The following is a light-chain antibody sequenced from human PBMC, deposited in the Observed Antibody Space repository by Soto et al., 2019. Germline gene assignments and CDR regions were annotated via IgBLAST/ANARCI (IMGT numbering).Light chain of an antibody. CDR3: TSYAGTYSFFYV. Sequence: QSVLTPPPSPSGSPGQSVTLSCTGNSSDVGAYNYVSWYQQLPGKAPKLIIYEVSKRPSGVPDRFSGSKSGNTASLTVSGLQAEDEADYYCTSYAGTYSFFYVFGTGTKVTVL. V-gene: IGLV2-8*01. J-gene: IGLJ1*01. CDR2: EVS. CDR1: SSDVGAYNY.